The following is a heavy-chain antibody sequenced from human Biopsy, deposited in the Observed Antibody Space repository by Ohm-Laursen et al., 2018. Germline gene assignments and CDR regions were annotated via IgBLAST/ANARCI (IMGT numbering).Heavy chain of an antibody. Sequence: SETLSLTCTVSGGSISDSTYHWGWIRQSPGKGLEWIGNIYYSGNTDYSPFLKNRVTISLDTSNNQFSLKQRLVTAADTAVYYCARQVDFWSGYVDYWGQGTLVAVSS. J-gene: IGHJ4*02. CDR2: IYYSGNT. V-gene: IGHV4-39*01. CDR3: ARQVDFWSGYVDY. CDR1: GGSISDSTYH. D-gene: IGHD3-3*01.